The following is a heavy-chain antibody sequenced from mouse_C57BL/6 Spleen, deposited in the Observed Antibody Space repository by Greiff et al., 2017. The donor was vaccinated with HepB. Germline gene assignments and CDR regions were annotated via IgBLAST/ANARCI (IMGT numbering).Heavy chain of an antibody. V-gene: IGHV7-1*01. CDR1: GFTFSDFY. J-gene: IGHJ4*01. CDR3: ARDAALQGYAMDY. CDR2: SRNKANDYTT. Sequence: EVKLVESGGGLVQSGRSLRLSCATSGFTFSDFYMEWVRQAPGKGLEWIAASRNKANDYTTEYSASVKGRFIVSRDTSQSILYLQMTALRAEDTAIYYCARDAALQGYAMDYWGQGTSVTVSS.